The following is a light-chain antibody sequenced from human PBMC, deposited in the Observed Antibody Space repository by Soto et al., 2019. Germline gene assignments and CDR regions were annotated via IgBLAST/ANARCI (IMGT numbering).Light chain of an antibody. CDR3: QLWDSATDHRV. CDR2: DDS. J-gene: IGLJ3*02. CDR1: DIESKT. V-gene: IGLV3-21*02. Sequence: SYELTQPPSVSEAPGQTAKITCGGNDIESKTVHWYQQKPGQAPVLVIYDDSERPSGIPERFAGSNSGNTATLTISRVEAGDEADYYCQLWDSATDHRVFGGGTQLTLL.